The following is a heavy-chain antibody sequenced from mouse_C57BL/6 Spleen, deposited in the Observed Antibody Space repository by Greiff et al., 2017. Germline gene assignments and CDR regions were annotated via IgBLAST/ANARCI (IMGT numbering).Heavy chain of an antibody. CDR1: GFTFSSYA. V-gene: IGHV5-4*01. Sequence: EVQLVESGGGLVKPGGSLKLSCAASGFTFSSYAMSWVRQTPEKRLEWVATISDGGSYTYYPDNVKGRFTISRDHAKNNLYLQMSHLKSEDTAMYYCARDYYGSSYTFAYWGQGTLVTVSA. CDR3: ARDYYGSSYTFAY. D-gene: IGHD1-1*01. CDR2: ISDGGSYT. J-gene: IGHJ3*01.